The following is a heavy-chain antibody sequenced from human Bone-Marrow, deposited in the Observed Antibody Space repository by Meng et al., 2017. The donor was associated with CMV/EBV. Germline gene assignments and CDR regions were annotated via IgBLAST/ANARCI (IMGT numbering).Heavy chain of an antibody. CDR1: GYSFTSHW. V-gene: IGHV5-51*01. Sequence: GESLKISCKGSGYSFTSHWIGWVRQMPGKGLEWMGIIYPGDPDTRYSPSFQGQVTISADKSISTAYLQWSSLKASDTAMYYCARASQGTYCSSTSCRRGGWVDPWGQGTLVTVSS. J-gene: IGHJ5*02. CDR3: ARASQGTYCSSTSCRRGGWVDP. CDR2: IYPGDPDT. D-gene: IGHD2-2*01.